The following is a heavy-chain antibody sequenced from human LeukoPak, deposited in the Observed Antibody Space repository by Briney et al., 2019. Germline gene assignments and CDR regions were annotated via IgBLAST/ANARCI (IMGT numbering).Heavy chain of an antibody. CDR1: GFSLSTSGVG. V-gene: IGHV2-5*02. D-gene: IGHD3-16*01. J-gene: IGHJ3*02. Sequence: VSGPTLVKPTQTLTLTCTFSGFSLSTSGVGVGWIRQPPGKALEWLALIYWDDDKLYSPSLKSRLTITKDTSKNQVVLTMTNMVPVDTATYYCAHRGLRGDAFDIWGQGTMVTVSS. CDR2: IYWDDDK. CDR3: AHRGLRGDAFDI.